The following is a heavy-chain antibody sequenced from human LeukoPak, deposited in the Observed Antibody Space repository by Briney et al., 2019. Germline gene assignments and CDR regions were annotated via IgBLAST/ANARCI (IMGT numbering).Heavy chain of an antibody. J-gene: IGHJ4*02. Sequence: GGSLRLSCSASGFTFSSLAMHWVRQAPGKGLEYVSGISRNGGSTYYADSVKGRSTISRDNSKNTLYLQMSSLRPEDTAVYYCVNQISGWVYWGQGTLVTVSS. CDR3: VNQISGWVY. D-gene: IGHD6-19*01. CDR2: ISRNGGST. CDR1: GFTFSSLA. V-gene: IGHV3-64D*06.